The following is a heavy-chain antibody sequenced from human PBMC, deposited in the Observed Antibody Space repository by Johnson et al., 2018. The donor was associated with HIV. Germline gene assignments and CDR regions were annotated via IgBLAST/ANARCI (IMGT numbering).Heavy chain of an antibody. CDR2: ISWDGGST. D-gene: IGHD6-13*01. CDR3: AKERTPSSWTGMDAFDI. V-gene: IGHV3-43D*03. J-gene: IGHJ3*02. CDR1: GFTFDDYA. Sequence: EVQLVESGGGLVQPGRSLRLSCAASGFTFDDYAMHWVRQAPGKGLEWVSGISWDGGSTYYADSVKGRFTISRDNSKNSLYLQMNSLRAEDTALYYSAKERTPSSWTGMDAFDIWGQGTMVTVSS.